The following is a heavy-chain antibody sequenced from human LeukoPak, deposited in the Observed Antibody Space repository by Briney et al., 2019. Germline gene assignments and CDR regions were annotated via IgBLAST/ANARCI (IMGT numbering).Heavy chain of an antibody. CDR3: ARRGSSGWWRSAFDI. CDR1: GGSFSGYY. V-gene: IGHV4-34*01. D-gene: IGHD3-22*01. Sequence: SETLSLTCAVYGGSFSGYYWSWIRQPPGKGLDWIGEINYSGSTNYNPSLKSRVTISVDTSKNQFSLKLSSVTAAETAVYYCARRGSSGWWRSAFDIWGQGTMVTVSS. CDR2: INYSGST. J-gene: IGHJ3*02.